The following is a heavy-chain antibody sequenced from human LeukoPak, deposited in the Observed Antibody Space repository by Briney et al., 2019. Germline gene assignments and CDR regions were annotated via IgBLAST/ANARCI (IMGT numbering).Heavy chain of an antibody. CDR1: GFTLSSYW. Sequence: PGGSLRLSCAASGFTLSSYWMTWVRQAPGKGLQWVANINQDGSEMYYVDSVKGRFTISRDNAKNSLYLQMNSLRAEDTAVCYCARSAGEIYYYYGMAVWGQGTTVTVSS. CDR2: INQDGSEM. CDR3: ARSAGEIYYYYGMAV. D-gene: IGHD3-16*01. V-gene: IGHV3-7*04. J-gene: IGHJ6*02.